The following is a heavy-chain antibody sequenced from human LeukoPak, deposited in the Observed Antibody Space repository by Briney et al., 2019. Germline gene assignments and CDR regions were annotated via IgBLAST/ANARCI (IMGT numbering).Heavy chain of an antibody. CDR3: AKGGAH. Sequence: PGGSLRLSCAASGFTFSSYSMNWVRQAPGKGLEWVSYISSSSSTIYYADSVRGRFTISRDNAKNSLYLQMNSLRAEDTAVYYCAKGGAHWGQGTLVTVSS. V-gene: IGHV3-48*04. CDR1: GFTFSSYS. J-gene: IGHJ4*02. D-gene: IGHD1-26*01. CDR2: ISSSSSTI.